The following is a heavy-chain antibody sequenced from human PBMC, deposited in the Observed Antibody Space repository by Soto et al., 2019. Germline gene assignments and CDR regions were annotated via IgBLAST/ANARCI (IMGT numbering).Heavy chain of an antibody. CDR3: ASEYDYGDLNYYYYGMDV. V-gene: IGHV3-48*02. D-gene: IGHD4-17*01. CDR2: ISSSSSTI. CDR1: GFTFSSYS. Sequence: EVQLVESGGGLVQPGGSLRLSCAASGFTFSSYSMNWVRQAPGKGLEWVSYISSSSSTIYYADSVKGRFTISRDNAKNSLYLQMNSLRDEDTAVYYCASEYDYGDLNYYYYGMDVWGQETTVTVSS. J-gene: IGHJ6*02.